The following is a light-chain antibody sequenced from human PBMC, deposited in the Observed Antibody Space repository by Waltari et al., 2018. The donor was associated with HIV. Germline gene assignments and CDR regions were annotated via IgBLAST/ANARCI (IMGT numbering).Light chain of an antibody. CDR1: SPNLGTNA. V-gene: IGLV1-36*01. CDR2: YDD. CDR3: AAWDDSLNDLV. Sequence: SVLTQPPSVSEAPRHRVTISSSGSSPNLGTNALICYQQLPGKAPKLLIYYDDLLPSGVSDRFSGSKSGTSASLAISGLQSEDEADYYCAAWDDSLNDLVFGGGTKLTVL. J-gene: IGLJ2*01.